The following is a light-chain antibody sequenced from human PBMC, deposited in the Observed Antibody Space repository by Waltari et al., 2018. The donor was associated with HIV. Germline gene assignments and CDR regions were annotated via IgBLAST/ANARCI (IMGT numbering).Light chain of an antibody. CDR3: QQCYKWSRT. Sequence: EIVMTQSPATLSLSPGERVTLPCRASQSIDNNLAWYQQKPGQAPRLLIYRASVRATDTPPRFSGSGSGTDFTLTISSLQSEDSALYSCQQCYKWSRTFGQGTKVEI. CDR1: QSIDNN. V-gene: IGKV3-15*01. CDR2: RAS. J-gene: IGKJ1*01.